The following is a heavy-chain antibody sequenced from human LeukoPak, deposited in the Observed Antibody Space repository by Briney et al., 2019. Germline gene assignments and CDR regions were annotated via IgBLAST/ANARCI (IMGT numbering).Heavy chain of an antibody. J-gene: IGHJ4*02. V-gene: IGHV1-2*02. CDR2: IDPTTGGT. D-gene: IGHD5-18*01. Sequence: EASVKVSCKASGYPFSGHNIHWVRQAPGQGLEWVGWIDPTTGGTNYAQRFQGRVTLTRDTSITTAYMELNSLTSDDTAAYFCARPEYRYGYLLDYWGQGTLITVSS. CDR3: ARPEYRYGYLLDY. CDR1: GYPFSGHN.